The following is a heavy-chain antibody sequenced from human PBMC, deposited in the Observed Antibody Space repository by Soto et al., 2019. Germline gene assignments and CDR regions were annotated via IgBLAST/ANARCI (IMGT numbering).Heavy chain of an antibody. CDR3: ARHATYYDILSGYYFDY. D-gene: IGHD3-9*01. CDR2: ISPGDSDT. CDR1: GYTFSSYR. V-gene: IGHV5-51*01. J-gene: IGHJ4*02. Sequence: PGESLKISCKGSGYTFSSYRIGWVRQVPGKGLEWMGIISPGDSDTKYSQSFQGQVTISADKSISTAYLQWNSLKASDTAMYYCARHATYYDILSGYYFDYCGQGTLVTVS.